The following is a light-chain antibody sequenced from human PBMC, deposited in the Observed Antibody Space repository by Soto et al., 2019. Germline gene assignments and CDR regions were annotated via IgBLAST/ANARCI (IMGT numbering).Light chain of an antibody. J-gene: IGKJ2*01. CDR1: QSVASN. CDR3: KQYHNWPPQYT. CDR2: GAS. V-gene: IGKV3-15*01. Sequence: EIVMTQSPASLSVSPGDGATLSCWASQSVASNVAWYQQKPGQGPRLLIHGASTRAAGVPARFSGSGSGTAFTLTISSLQSEDFAVYDCKQYHNWPPQYTFGQGTKLQIK.